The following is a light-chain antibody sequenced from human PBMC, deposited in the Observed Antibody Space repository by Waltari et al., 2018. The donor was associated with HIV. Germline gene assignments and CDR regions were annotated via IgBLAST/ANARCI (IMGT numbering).Light chain of an antibody. Sequence: QSVLTQPPSVSGAPGQRVTISCTGSSSNIAAGYDVHWYQQLPGTAPKLLIYGNSNRPSGVPDRFSGSKSGTSASLAITGLQAEDEADYYCQSYDSSLSAPEVFGGGTKLTVL. CDR2: GNS. CDR3: QSYDSSLSAPEV. V-gene: IGLV1-40*01. J-gene: IGLJ2*01. CDR1: SSNIAAGYD.